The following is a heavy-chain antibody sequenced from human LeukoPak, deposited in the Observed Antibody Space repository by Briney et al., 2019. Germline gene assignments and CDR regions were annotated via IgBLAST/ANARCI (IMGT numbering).Heavy chain of an antibody. D-gene: IGHD6-6*01. CDR3: ARGSYSSSNYFDY. J-gene: IGHJ4*02. CDR2: ISSTGSTI. CDR1: GFTFSSYA. V-gene: IGHV3-48*01. Sequence: PGGSLRLSCAASGFTFSSYAMSWVRQAPGKGLEWVSYISSTGSTIYYADSVRGRFTTSRDNAKNSLYLQMNSLRAEDTAVYYCARGSYSSSNYFDYWGQGTLVTVSS.